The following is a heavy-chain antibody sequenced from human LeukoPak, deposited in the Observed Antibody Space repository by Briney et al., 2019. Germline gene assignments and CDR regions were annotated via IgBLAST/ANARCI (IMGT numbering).Heavy chain of an antibody. CDR3: ARGYYDSSGYSDWYFDL. V-gene: IGHV4-59*01. CDR1: GGSFSSYY. J-gene: IGHJ2*01. D-gene: IGHD3-22*01. Sequence: PSETLSLTCTVSGGSFSSYYWSWIRQPPGKGLEWIGYIYYSGSTNYNPSLKSRVTITVDTSKNQFSLKLSSVTAADTAVYYCARGYYDSSGYSDWYFDLWGRGTLVTVSS. CDR2: IYYSGST.